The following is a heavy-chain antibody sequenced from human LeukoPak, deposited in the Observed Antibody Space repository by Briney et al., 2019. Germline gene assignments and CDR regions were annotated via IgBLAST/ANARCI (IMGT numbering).Heavy chain of an antibody. CDR3: GIASYDSSGSSPLQDY. Sequence: SETLSLTCAVYGGSFSGYYWSWIRQPPGKGLEWIGEINHSGSTNYNPSLKSRVTISVDTSKNQFSLKLSSVTAADTAVYYCGIASYDSSGSSPLQDYWGQGTLVTVSS. D-gene: IGHD3-22*01. CDR2: INHSGST. J-gene: IGHJ4*02. V-gene: IGHV4-34*01. CDR1: GGSFSGYY.